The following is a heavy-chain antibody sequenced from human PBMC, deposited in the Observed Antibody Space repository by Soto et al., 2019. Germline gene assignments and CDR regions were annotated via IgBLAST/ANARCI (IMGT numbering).Heavy chain of an antibody. CDR1: GYTITSYG. CDR3: VRESTPTRWFDP. Sequence: ASVKVSCKTSGYTITSYGISWVRQAPGQGLEWMGWISAYNGNTNYAQKLQGRVTMTTDTSTSTVYMELSSLRSEDTAVYYCVRESTPTRWFDPWGQGTLVTVSS. V-gene: IGHV1-18*01. J-gene: IGHJ5*02. D-gene: IGHD2-2*01. CDR2: ISAYNGNT.